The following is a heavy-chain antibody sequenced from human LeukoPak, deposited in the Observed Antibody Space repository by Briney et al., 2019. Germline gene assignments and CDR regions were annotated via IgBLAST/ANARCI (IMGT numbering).Heavy chain of an antibody. CDR3: AREFMVRGVHDAFDI. V-gene: IGHV1-18*01. J-gene: IGHJ3*02. CDR2: ISAYNGNT. CDR1: GYTFTSYG. Sequence: ASVKVSCKASGYTFTSYGISWVRQAPGQGLEWMGWISAYNGNTNYAQELQGRVTMTTDTSTSTAYMELRSLRSDDTAVYYCAREFMVRGVHDAFDIWGQGTMVTVSS. D-gene: IGHD3-10*01.